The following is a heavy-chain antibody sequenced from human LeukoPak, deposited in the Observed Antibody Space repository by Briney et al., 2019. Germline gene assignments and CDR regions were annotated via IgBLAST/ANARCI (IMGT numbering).Heavy chain of an antibody. CDR2: IYSGGST. J-gene: IGHJ4*02. CDR3: ARDGPYSYDFDY. Sequence: PGRSLRLSCAASGFTFSNYAMHWVRQAPGTGLEWVSVIYSGGSTYYADSVKGRFTISRDNSKNTLYLQMNSLRAEDTAVYYCARDGPYSYDFDYWGQGTLVTVSS. CDR1: GFTFSNYA. D-gene: IGHD5-18*01. V-gene: IGHV3-53*01.